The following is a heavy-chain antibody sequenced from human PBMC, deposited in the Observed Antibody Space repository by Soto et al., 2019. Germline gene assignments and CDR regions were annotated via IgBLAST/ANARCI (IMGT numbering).Heavy chain of an antibody. D-gene: IGHD3-9*01. CDR1: GYTFTSYV. J-gene: IGHJ5*02. Sequence: GASVKVSCKASGYTFTSYVISWVRQAPGQGLEWMGWISAYNGNTNYAQKLQGRVTMTTDTSTSTAYMELRSLRSDDTAVYYCARDPYYDILTGYYNVGWFDPWGQGTLVTVSS. V-gene: IGHV1-18*01. CDR3: ARDPYYDILTGYYNVGWFDP. CDR2: ISAYNGNT.